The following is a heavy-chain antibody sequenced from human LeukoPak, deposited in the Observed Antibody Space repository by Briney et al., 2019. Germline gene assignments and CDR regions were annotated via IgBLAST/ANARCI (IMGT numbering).Heavy chain of an antibody. J-gene: IGHJ4*02. CDR2: ISGSGGST. V-gene: IGHV3-23*01. CDR1: GFTVSSNY. Sequence: GGSLRLSCAASGFTVSSNYMSWVRQAPGKGLEWVSGISGSGGSTYYTDSVKGRFTISRDNSKNTLYLQMNSLRAEDTAVYYCTKGGASSREGYFDYWGQGTLVTVSS. D-gene: IGHD1-26*01. CDR3: TKGGASSREGYFDY.